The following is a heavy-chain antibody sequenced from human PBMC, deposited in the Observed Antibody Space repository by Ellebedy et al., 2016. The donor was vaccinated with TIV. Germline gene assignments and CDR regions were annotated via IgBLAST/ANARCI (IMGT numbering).Heavy chain of an antibody. CDR1: GFTFSSYR. CDR3: ARGGSSNWFIGSPNLFDY. CDR2: ISYDGSNK. V-gene: IGHV3-30-3*01. D-gene: IGHD6-13*01. Sequence: PGGSLRLSCAASGFTFSSYRMNWVRQAPGKGLEWVAVISYDGSNKYYADSVKGRFTISRDNSKNTLYLQMNSLRAEDTAVYYCARGGSSNWFIGSPNLFDYWGQGTLVTVSS. J-gene: IGHJ4*02.